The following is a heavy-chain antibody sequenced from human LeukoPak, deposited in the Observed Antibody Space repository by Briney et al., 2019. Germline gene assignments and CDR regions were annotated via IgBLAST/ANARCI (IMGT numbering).Heavy chain of an antibody. V-gene: IGHV1-69*13. CDR3: ARVAREFYRPYFLYYYFMDV. CDR1: GYTFGRYA. Sequence: SVKVSCKSSGYTFGRYAINWLRQAPGQGLEWMGRINPMFATPNYAQSFQGRVTITPNESTSTAYMELSSLGSEDTAVYYCARVAREFYRPYFLYYYFMDVRGKGATVTVSS. D-gene: IGHD1-26*01. J-gene: IGHJ6*03. CDR2: INPMFATP.